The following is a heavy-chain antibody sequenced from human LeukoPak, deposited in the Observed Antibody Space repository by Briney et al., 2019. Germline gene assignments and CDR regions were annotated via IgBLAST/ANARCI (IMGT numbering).Heavy chain of an antibody. CDR2: INPNSGGT. CDR1: GYTFTDYY. V-gene: IGHV1-2*02. J-gene: IGHJ4*02. Sequence: ASVKVSCKASGYTFTDYYMHWVRQAPGQGLEWMGWINPNSGGTNYAQKFQGRVTMTRDTSISTAYMELSRLRSDDTAVYYCARNPMYSSSHFDYWGQGTLVTVSS. CDR3: ARNPMYSSSHFDY. D-gene: IGHD6-13*01.